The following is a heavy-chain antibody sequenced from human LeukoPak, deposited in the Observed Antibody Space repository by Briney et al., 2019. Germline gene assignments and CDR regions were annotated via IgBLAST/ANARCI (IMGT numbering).Heavy chain of an antibody. J-gene: IGHJ6*02. CDR3: ARDGNSGYDLTYYYGMDV. Sequence: PGGSLRLSCEASGFNLSTYWMHWVRQVPGKGRVWVSRINSDGSRTSYADSVKGRFTISRDNSKNTLYLQMNSLRAEDSALYYCARDGNSGYDLTYYYGMDVWGQGTTVTVSS. D-gene: IGHD5-12*01. CDR2: INSDGSRT. V-gene: IGHV3-74*01. CDR1: GFNLSTYW.